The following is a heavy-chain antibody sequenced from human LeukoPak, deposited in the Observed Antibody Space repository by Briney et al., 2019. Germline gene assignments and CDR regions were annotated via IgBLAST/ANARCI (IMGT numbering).Heavy chain of an antibody. D-gene: IGHD4-17*01. J-gene: IGHJ4*02. Sequence: GGSLRLSCAASGFTFRSYSMNWVRQAPGKGLEYVSAISSNGGTTYYVDSVKGRFTISRDNSKNALYLQMSSLRAEDTAVYYCVKRPYGARYYFDYWGQGTLVTVSS. CDR1: GFTFRSYS. CDR3: VKRPYGARYYFDY. V-gene: IGHV3-64D*06. CDR2: ISSNGGTT.